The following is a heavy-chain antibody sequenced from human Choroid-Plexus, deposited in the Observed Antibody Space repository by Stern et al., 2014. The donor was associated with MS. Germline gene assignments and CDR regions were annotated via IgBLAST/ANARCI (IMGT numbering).Heavy chain of an antibody. CDR1: GFTFGSCA. CDR2: VSYDGSNK. CDR3: AKDRQYLTYFFDH. Sequence: VQLGESGGGVVQPGRPLRLSCGASGFTFGSCAMHWVRQAPGKGLEWVAGVSYDGSNKYYADSVKGRFTISRDNSQNTLYMQMSSLRPEDTAVYYCAKDRQYLTYFFDHWGQGSLVTVSS. J-gene: IGHJ5*02. V-gene: IGHV3-30*18. D-gene: IGHD2/OR15-2a*01.